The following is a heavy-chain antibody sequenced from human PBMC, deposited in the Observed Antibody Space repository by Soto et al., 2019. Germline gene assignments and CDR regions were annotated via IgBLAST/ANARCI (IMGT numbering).Heavy chain of an antibody. CDR1: GYTFTSYA. Sequence: ASVKVSCKASGYTFTSYAMHWVRQAPGQRLEWMGWINAGNGNTKYSQKFQGRVTITRDTSASTAYMELSSLRSEGTAVYYCARESKPSSSWFYYWGQGTLVTVSS. CDR3: ARESKPSSSWFYY. V-gene: IGHV1-3*01. J-gene: IGHJ4*02. D-gene: IGHD6-13*01. CDR2: INAGNGNT.